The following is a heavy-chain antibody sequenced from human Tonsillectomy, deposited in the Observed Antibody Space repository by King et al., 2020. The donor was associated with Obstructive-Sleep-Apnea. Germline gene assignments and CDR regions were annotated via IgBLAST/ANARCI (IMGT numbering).Heavy chain of an antibody. Sequence: VQLVESGGGVVQPGRSLRLSCAASGFTFSSYGMDWVRQAPGKGLEGVEFIRYDGSNKYYVDSVKGRFTISRDNSNNTLYLQMNSLRPEDTAVYYCAKNSGRGDWAPFDYWGQGILVTVSS. CDR3: AKNSGRGDWAPFDY. V-gene: IGHV3-30*02. CDR2: IRYDGSNK. D-gene: IGHD2-21*02. CDR1: GFTFSSYG. J-gene: IGHJ4*02.